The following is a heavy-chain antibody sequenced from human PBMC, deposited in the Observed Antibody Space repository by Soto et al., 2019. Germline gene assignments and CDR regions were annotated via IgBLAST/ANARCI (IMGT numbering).Heavy chain of an antibody. J-gene: IGHJ4*02. Sequence: QVQLQQWGAGLLRPSETLSLSCDVYGGSLGDYYWSWIRQPPGKGLEWIVGISHSGNTNYNPSLKSRVIILIDTSKNQFSLKLSFVTAADTAVYYCARGRKGSSSSWYVDWGQGTLVTVSS. CDR2: ISHSGNT. V-gene: IGHV4-34*01. D-gene: IGHD6-13*01. CDR3: ARGRKGSSSSWYVD. CDR1: GGSLGDYY.